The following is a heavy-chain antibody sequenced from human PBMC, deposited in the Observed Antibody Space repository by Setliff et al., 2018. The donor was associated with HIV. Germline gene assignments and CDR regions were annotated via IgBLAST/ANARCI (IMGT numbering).Heavy chain of an antibody. CDR2: MNPNSGNT. CDR3: ARAQGFGDQKDFDY. D-gene: IGHD3-10*01. Sequence: ASVKVSCKASGYTFTSYDINWVRQATGQGLEWMGWMNPNSGNTGYAQKFQGRVTMTRNTSISTAYMELSSLRSEDTAVYYCARAQGFGDQKDFDYWGQGTLVTVSS. V-gene: IGHV1-8*02. J-gene: IGHJ4*02. CDR1: GYTFTSYD.